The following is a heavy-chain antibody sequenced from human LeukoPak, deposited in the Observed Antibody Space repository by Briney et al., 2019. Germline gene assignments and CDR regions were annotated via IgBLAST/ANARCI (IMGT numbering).Heavy chain of an antibody. J-gene: IGHJ4*02. CDR1: GGSFSGYY. V-gene: IGHV4-34*01. Sequence: SETLSLTCAVYGGSFSGYYWSWIRQPPGKGLEWIGEINHSGSTNYNPSLKSRVTISVDTSKNQFSLKLSSVTAADTAVYYCARDGVVVVPAARKYFDYWGQGTLVTVSS. D-gene: IGHD2-2*01. CDR2: INHSGST. CDR3: ARDGVVVVPAARKYFDY.